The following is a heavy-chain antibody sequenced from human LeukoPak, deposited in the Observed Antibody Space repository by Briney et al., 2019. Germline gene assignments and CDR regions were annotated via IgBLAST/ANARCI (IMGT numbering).Heavy chain of an antibody. Sequence: GESLQISCQGSGSSFTNYWIGWVRQMPGKGLEWMGIIYPGDSDTRYSPSFQGQVTISADKSISTAYLQWSSLKASDTAMYYCARLYGSGYSGLNYWGQGTLVTVSS. D-gene: IGHD3-22*01. CDR1: GSSFTNYW. CDR2: IYPGDSDT. CDR3: ARLYGSGYSGLNY. J-gene: IGHJ4*02. V-gene: IGHV5-51*01.